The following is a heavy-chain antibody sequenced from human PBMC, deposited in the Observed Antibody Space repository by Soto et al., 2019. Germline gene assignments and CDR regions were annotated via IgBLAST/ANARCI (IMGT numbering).Heavy chain of an antibody. CDR3: ARQRTAGTRGDFDY. J-gene: IGHJ4*02. V-gene: IGHV4-39*01. CDR1: GGSISSSSYY. Sequence: QLQLQESGPGLVKPSETLSLTCTVSGGSISSSSYYWGWIRQPPGKGLEWIGSIYYSGSTYYNPSLKSRVTISVDMSKNQFSLKLNSVTAADTAVYYCARQRTAGTRGDFDYWGQGTLVTVSS. D-gene: IGHD6-13*01. CDR2: IYYSGST.